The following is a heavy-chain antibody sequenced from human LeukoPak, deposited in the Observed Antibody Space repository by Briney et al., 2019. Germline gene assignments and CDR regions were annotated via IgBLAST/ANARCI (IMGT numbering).Heavy chain of an antibody. CDR2: IIPIFGAA. D-gene: IGHD3-3*01. V-gene: IGHV1-69*13. Sequence: ASVKVSCKASGYTFTSYTISWVRQAPGQGLEWMGGIIPIFGAANYAQKFQGRVTITADESTSTAYMELSSLRSEDTAVYYCAQSAEFFGVVIKSSFDYWGQGTLVTVSS. CDR1: GYTFTSYT. J-gene: IGHJ4*02. CDR3: AQSAEFFGVVIKSSFDY.